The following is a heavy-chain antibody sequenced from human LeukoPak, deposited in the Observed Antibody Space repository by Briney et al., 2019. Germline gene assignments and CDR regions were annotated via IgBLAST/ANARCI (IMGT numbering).Heavy chain of an antibody. V-gene: IGHV4-59*08. Sequence: SETLSLTCTVSGGSISSYYWSWIRQPPGKGLEWIANIYYSGSTNYNPSLKSRVTISLDTSKNQFSLRLSSVAAADTAVYYSAKAAPGPHDAFDIWGQGTMVTVSS. CDR1: GGSISSYY. D-gene: IGHD6-13*01. J-gene: IGHJ3*02. CDR2: IYYSGST. CDR3: AKAAPGPHDAFDI.